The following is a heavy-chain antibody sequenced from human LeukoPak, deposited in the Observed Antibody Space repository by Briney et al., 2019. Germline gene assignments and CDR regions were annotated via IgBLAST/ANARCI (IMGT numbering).Heavy chain of an antibody. CDR3: ARDRRDYYGSSGYYRVVVLTG. J-gene: IGHJ4*02. CDR2: ISSSSSYI. CDR1: GFTFSSYS. Sequence: PGGSLRLSCAASGFTFSSYSMNWVRQAPAKGLEWVSSISSSSSYIYYADSVKGRFTISRDNAKNSLYLQMNSLRAEDTAVYYCARDRRDYYGSSGYYRVVVLTGWGQGTLVTVSS. D-gene: IGHD3-22*01. V-gene: IGHV3-21*01.